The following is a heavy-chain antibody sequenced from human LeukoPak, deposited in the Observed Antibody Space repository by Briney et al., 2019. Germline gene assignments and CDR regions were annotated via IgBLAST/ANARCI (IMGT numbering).Heavy chain of an antibody. CDR2: IIPIFGTA. J-gene: IGHJ3*02. CDR1: GGTFSSYA. Sequence: GASVKVSCKASGGTFSSYAISWVRQAPGQGLEWMGGIIPIFGTANYAQKFQGRVTITTDESTSTAYMELSSLRSEDTAVYYCARGFRAGRLRGEAFDIWGQGTMVTVSS. D-gene: IGHD6-6*01. CDR3: ARGFRAGRLRGEAFDI. V-gene: IGHV1-69*05.